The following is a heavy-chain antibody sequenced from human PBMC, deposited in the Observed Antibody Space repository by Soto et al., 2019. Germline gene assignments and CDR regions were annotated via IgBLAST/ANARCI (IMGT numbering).Heavy chain of an antibody. CDR1: GGSISSSNW. CDR3: AGAYSYGSGSYSCFDP. D-gene: IGHD3-10*01. V-gene: IGHV4-4*02. CDR2: IYYSGST. J-gene: IGHJ5*02. Sequence: SETLSLTCAVSGGSISSSNWWSWVRQPPGKGLEWIGYIYYSGSTYYNPSLKSRVTISLDTSKNQFSLKLSSVTAAETAVFYCAGAYSYGSGSYSCFDPWGQGPLVSVSS.